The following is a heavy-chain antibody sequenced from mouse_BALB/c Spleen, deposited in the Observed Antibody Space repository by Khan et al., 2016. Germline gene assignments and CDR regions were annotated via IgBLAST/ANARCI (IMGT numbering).Heavy chain of an antibody. J-gene: IGHJ3*01. Sequence: EVKLEESGGGLVQPGGSMKLSCVASGFTFSNYWMNWVRQSPEKGLEWVAEIRLKSNNYATHYAESVNGRFTISRDDSKSSVYLQMNNLRGEDTGIYYCSKALYLFAYWGQGTLVTVSA. CDR1: GFTFSNYW. D-gene: IGHD1-1*01. CDR3: SKALYLFAY. V-gene: IGHV6-6*02. CDR2: IRLKSNNYAT.